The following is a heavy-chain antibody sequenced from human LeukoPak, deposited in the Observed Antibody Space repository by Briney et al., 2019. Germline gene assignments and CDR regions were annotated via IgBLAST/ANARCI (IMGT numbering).Heavy chain of an antibody. CDR2: IYYSGST. CDR3: ARLKGWYSSNWGELWFDP. D-gene: IGHD6-19*01. J-gene: IGHJ5*02. Sequence: ASETLSLTWTVSGDSISSSDYYWGWIRQPPGKGLEWIGRIYYSGSTYYNPPLKSRVSISVDTSRNQFSLKMSSVTAADTAVYYCARLKGWYSSNWGELWFDPWGQGTQVTVSS. V-gene: IGHV4-39*01. CDR1: GDSISSSDYY.